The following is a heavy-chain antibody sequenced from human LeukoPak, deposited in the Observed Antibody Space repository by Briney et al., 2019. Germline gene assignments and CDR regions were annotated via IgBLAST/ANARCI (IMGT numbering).Heavy chain of an antibody. D-gene: IGHD2-2*02. Sequence: SETLSLTCTVSGGSISSYYWSWIRQPAGKGLEWIGRIYTSGSTNYNPSLESRVTMSVDTSKNQFSLKLSSVTAADTAVYYCARGTPNQLLYHPFDYWGQGTLVTVSS. CDR1: GGSISSYY. CDR2: IYTSGST. CDR3: ARGTPNQLLYHPFDY. V-gene: IGHV4-4*07. J-gene: IGHJ4*02.